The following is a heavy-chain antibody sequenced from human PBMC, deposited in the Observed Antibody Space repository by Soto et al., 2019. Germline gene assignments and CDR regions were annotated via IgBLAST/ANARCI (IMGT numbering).Heavy chain of an antibody. CDR3: ARQVAVAGIILNWFDP. CDR2: IYYSGST. J-gene: IGHJ5*02. CDR1: GGSISSSSYY. V-gene: IGHV4-39*01. D-gene: IGHD6-19*01. Sequence: SETLSLTCTVSGGSISSSSYYWGWIRQPPGKGLEWIGSIYYSGSTYYNPSLKSRVTISVDTSKNQFSLKLSSVTAADTAVYYCARQVAVAGIILNWFDPWGQGTLVTVSS.